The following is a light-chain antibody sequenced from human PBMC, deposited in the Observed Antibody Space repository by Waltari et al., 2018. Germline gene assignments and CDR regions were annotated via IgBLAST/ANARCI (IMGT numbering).Light chain of an antibody. V-gene: IGKV3-15*01. Sequence: EIVMTQSPATLSVSPGERVTLSCRASQSVSSNLAWYQQKPGQAPRPLIYGASTRATGIPARFSGSGSGTEFTLTISSLQSEDFAVYYCQQYSNWPRTFGQGTKLEIK. CDR2: GAS. J-gene: IGKJ2*01. CDR1: QSVSSN. CDR3: QQYSNWPRT.